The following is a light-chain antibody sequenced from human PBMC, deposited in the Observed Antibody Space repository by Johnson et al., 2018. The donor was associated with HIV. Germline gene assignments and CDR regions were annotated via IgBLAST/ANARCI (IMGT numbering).Light chain of an antibody. Sequence: QSVLTQPPSVSAAPGQKVTISCSGSSSNIGNNYVSWYQQVPGAAPKLLIYDNNKRPSGIPDRFSGSKSATSATLGITGLQTGDEADYYCGTWDSSLSAGEVFGTGTKVTVL. CDR2: DNN. CDR3: GTWDSSLSAGEV. CDR1: SSNIGNNY. V-gene: IGLV1-51*01. J-gene: IGLJ1*01.